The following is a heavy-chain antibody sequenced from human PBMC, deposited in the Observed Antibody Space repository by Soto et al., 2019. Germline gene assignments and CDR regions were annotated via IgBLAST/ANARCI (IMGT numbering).Heavy chain of an antibody. CDR1: GYTFTSYG. V-gene: IGHV1-18*04. Sequence: ASVKVSCKASGYTFTSYGISWVRQAPGQGLEWMGWISACNGNTNYAQKLQGRVTMTTDTSTSTAYMELRSLRSDDTAVYYCARGKSRGGFYDFWSGSPLDYWGQGTLVTVSS. D-gene: IGHD3-3*01. CDR2: ISACNGNT. CDR3: ARGKSRGGFYDFWSGSPLDY. J-gene: IGHJ4*02.